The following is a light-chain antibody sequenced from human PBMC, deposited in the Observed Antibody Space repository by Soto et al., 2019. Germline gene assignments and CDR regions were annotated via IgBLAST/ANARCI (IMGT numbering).Light chain of an antibody. Sequence: EIVMTQSPGTLSLSPGERATLSFMTSQSVSSSYLAWYQQKPGQAPRLLIYAASSRATGIPDRFSGSGSGTDFSLTISRLEPEDFAVYYCQQYGSSPITFGQGTKVDI. CDR3: QQYGSSPIT. CDR2: AAS. CDR1: QSVSSSY. J-gene: IGKJ1*01. V-gene: IGKV3-20*01.